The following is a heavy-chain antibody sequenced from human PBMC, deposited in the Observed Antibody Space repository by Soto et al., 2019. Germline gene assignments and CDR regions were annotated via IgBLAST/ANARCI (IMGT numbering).Heavy chain of an antibody. V-gene: IGHV3-21*01. CDR1: GFTFSSYS. D-gene: IGHD5-12*01. CDR3: ARDGGYSGNIDY. Sequence: GGSLRLSCAASGFTFSSYSMNWVRQAPGKGLEWVSSISSSSSYIYYADSVKGRFTISRDNAKNSLYLQMNSLRAEDTAVYYCARDGGYSGNIDYWGQGTLVTVSS. CDR2: ISSSSSYI. J-gene: IGHJ4*02.